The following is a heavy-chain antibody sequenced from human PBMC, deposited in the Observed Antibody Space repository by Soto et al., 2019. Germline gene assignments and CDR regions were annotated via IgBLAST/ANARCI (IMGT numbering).Heavy chain of an antibody. J-gene: IGHJ5*02. D-gene: IGHD3-22*01. CDR1: GDSISNSRFY. V-gene: IGHV4-39*02. CDR2: IYHNGNA. CDR3: ARDYFDSSDYTTNWFDP. Sequence: PSETLSLTCSVSGDSISNSRFYWAWIRQPPGEELEWIGSIYHNGNAYYNTSLKSRVTIFVDTSKNQFSLKLTSVTAADTVPYFCARDYFDSSDYTTNWFDPWGQGTLVTVSS.